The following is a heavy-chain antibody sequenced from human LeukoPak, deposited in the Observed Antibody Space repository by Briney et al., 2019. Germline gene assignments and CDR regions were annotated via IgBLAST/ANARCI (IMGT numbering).Heavy chain of an antibody. Sequence: ASVKVSCKTSGYIFTNYHMHWVRQAPGQGLEWMGIINPSGGSTSYAQKFQGRVTMTRDTSTSTVYMELSSLRSEDTAVYYCAIIVATGGGNAFDIWGQGTMVTVSS. D-gene: IGHD5-12*01. J-gene: IGHJ3*02. CDR1: GYIFTNYH. CDR3: AIIVATGGGNAFDI. V-gene: IGHV1-46*01. CDR2: INPSGGST.